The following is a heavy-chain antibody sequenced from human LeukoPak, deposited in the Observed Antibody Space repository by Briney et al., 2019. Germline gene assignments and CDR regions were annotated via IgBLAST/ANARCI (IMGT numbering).Heavy chain of an antibody. J-gene: IGHJ3*02. Sequence: GASVKVSCKASGYTFTGYYMHWVRQAPGQGLEWMGWINPNSGGTNYAQKFQGRVTMTRDTSISTAYMELSSLRSEDTAVYYCARGGGGSSGYYLGHDAFDIWGQGTMVTVSS. CDR3: ARGGGGSSGYYLGHDAFDI. D-gene: IGHD3-22*01. V-gene: IGHV1-2*02. CDR2: INPNSGGT. CDR1: GYTFTGYY.